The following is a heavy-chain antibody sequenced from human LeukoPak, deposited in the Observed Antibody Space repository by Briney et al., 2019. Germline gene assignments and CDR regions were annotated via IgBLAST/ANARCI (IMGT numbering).Heavy chain of an antibody. CDR2: ISSSSSTI. Sequence: PGGSLRLSCAASGFTFSSYSINWVRQAPGKGLEWVSYISSSSSTIYYADSVKGRFTISRDNAKNSLYLQMNSLRAEDTAVYYCARAPDRDEWELGEDFDYWGQGTPVTVSS. V-gene: IGHV3-48*01. D-gene: IGHD1-26*01. J-gene: IGHJ4*02. CDR1: GFTFSSYS. CDR3: ARAPDRDEWELGEDFDY.